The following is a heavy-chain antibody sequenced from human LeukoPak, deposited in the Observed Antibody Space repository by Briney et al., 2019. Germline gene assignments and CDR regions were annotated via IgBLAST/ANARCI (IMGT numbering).Heavy chain of an antibody. J-gene: IGHJ4*02. CDR1: GFTFSDYY. D-gene: IGHD2-15*01. CDR2: SSSSGSTI. CDR3: ASELGYCSGGSCYGDY. Sequence: AGGSLRLSCAASGFTFSDYYMSWIRQAPGKGLEWVSYSSSSGSTIYYADSVKGRFTISRDNAKNSLYLQMNSLRAEDTPVYYCASELGYCSGGSCYGDYWGQGTLVTVSS. V-gene: IGHV3-11*01.